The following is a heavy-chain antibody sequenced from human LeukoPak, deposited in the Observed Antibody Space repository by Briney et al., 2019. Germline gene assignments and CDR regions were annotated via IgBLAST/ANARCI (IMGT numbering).Heavy chain of an antibody. Sequence: PGRSLRLSCAASGFSFDDYAMLWVRPAPGKGLEWVSGISWNSGSIGYADSGKGRFTIARDNAKNALYLQMNSLRAEDTALYYCAKAPDDSSGYYCDYWGQGTLVSVSS. J-gene: IGHJ4*02. CDR2: ISWNSGSI. CDR1: GFSFDDYA. CDR3: AKAPDDSSGYYCDY. V-gene: IGHV3-9*01. D-gene: IGHD3-22*01.